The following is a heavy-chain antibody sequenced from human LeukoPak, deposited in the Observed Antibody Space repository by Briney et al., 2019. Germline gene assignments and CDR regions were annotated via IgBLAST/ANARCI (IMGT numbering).Heavy chain of an antibody. V-gene: IGHV3-23*01. CDR1: GVTLTSYA. CDR3: AKELFGAGYGDCAGYYYGMDV. CDR2: ISGSGGRT. J-gene: IGHJ6*02. D-gene: IGHD4-17*01. Sequence: GGSLRLSSAASGVTLTSYAMSSVRQAPGKGREWVSAISGSGGRTYYADSVKGRFTITRDNSKTTLYLQMNSLRAEGTAVYYCAKELFGAGYGDCAGYYYGMDVWGQGTTVTVSS.